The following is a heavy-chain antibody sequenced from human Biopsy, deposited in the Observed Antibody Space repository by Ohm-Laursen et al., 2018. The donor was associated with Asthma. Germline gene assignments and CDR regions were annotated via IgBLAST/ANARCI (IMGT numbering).Heavy chain of an antibody. Sequence: GSLRLSCAASGFTFSSYAMSWVHQTPDRGLEWVSGISTSGGSKYYADSVKGRFTLSRDNSKTTLSLQMNSLTEGDTAVYYCVKALGGGDGFDVWGLGTTVTVSS. CDR2: ISTSGGSK. CDR1: GFTFSSYA. J-gene: IGHJ3*01. CDR3: VKALGGGDGFDV. V-gene: IGHV3-23*01.